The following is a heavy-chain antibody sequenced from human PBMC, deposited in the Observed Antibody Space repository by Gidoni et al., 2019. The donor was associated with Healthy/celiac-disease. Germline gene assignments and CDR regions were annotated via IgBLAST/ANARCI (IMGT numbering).Heavy chain of an antibody. J-gene: IGHJ3*02. CDR2: ISSSSSYI. CDR1: GFTFSSYS. CDR3: ARVQGETGDAFDI. V-gene: IGHV3-21*01. D-gene: IGHD3-16*01. Sequence: EVQLVESGGGLVKPGGSLSLSCAASGFTFSSYSMNWVRQAPGKRLEWVSAISSSSSYIYYADSVKGRVTISRDNAKNSLYMQMNSLRAEDTAVYYCARVQGETGDAFDIWGQGTMVTVSS.